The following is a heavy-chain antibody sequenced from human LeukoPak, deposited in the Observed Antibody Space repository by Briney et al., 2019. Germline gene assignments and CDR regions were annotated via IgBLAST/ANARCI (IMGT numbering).Heavy chain of an antibody. V-gene: IGHV4-59*01. Sequence: SETLSLTCTGSGGSISRYYWSWIRQPPWKGLEGIGYIYYSGSTNYNPSLKSRVTISVDTSKNQFSLKLSSVTAADTAVYYCARDQTGYYYFDYWGQGTLVTVSS. CDR2: IYYSGST. CDR1: GGSISRYY. CDR3: ARDQTGYYYFDY. J-gene: IGHJ4*02. D-gene: IGHD3-9*01.